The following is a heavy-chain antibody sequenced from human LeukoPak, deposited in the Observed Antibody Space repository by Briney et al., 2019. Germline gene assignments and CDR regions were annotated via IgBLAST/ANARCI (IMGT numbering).Heavy chain of an antibody. CDR1: GFTFSSYG. CDR2: ISYDGSNK. CDR3: VRAGGSSWSPPFDY. J-gene: IGHJ4*02. Sequence: GGSLRLSCAASGFTFSSYGMHWVRQAPGKGLEWVAVISYDGSNKYYADSVKGRFTISRDNSKNTLYLQMNSLRAEDTALYYCVRAGGSSWSPPFDYWGQGTLVTVSS. D-gene: IGHD6-13*01. V-gene: IGHV3-30*03.